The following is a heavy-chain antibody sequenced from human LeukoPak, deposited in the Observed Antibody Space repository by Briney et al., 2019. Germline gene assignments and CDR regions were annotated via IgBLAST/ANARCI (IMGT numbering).Heavy chain of an antibody. V-gene: IGHV1-24*01. CDR3: ATRLSYRNWFDP. D-gene: IGHD3-10*01. CDR1: GYTLTELS. Sequence: ASVKVSCKVSGYTLTELSMHWVRQAPGKGLEWMGGFDPEDGETIYAQKFQGRVTMTEDTSTDTAYMELSSLRSEDTAVYYCATRLSYRNWFDPWGQGTLVTVSS. J-gene: IGHJ5*02. CDR2: FDPEDGET.